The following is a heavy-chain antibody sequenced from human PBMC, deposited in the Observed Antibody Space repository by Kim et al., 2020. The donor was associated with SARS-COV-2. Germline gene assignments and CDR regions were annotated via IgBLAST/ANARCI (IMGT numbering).Heavy chain of an antibody. CDR1: GYTFTSYG. J-gene: IGHJ6*02. CDR3: ARDRPRGPTAENYYYYGMDV. Sequence: ASVKVSCKASGYTFTSYGISWVRQAPGQGLEWMGWISAYNGNTNYAQKLQGRVTMTTDTSTSTAYMELRSLRSDDTAVYYCARDRPRGPTAENYYYYGMDVWGQGTTVTVSS. V-gene: IGHV1-18*01. CDR2: ISAYNGNT. D-gene: IGHD6-25*01.